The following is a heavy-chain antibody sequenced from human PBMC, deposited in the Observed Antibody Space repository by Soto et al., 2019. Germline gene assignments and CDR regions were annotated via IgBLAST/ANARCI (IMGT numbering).Heavy chain of an antibody. CDR2: INPSGGST. V-gene: IGHV1-46*01. D-gene: IGHD6-19*01. Sequence: ASVKVSGKASGYTFTSYYMHWVRQAPGQGLEWMGIINPSGGSTSYAQKFQGRVTMTRDTSTSTVYMELSSLRSEDTAVYYCARVGSGWYVFEYYYYGMDVWGQGTTVTVPS. J-gene: IGHJ6*02. CDR3: ARVGSGWYVFEYYYYGMDV. CDR1: GYTFTSYY.